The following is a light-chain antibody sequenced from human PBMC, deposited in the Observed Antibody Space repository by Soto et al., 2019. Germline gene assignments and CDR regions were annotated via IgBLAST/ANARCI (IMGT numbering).Light chain of an antibody. J-gene: IGKJ5*01. CDR1: QSVSSN. V-gene: IGKV3-15*01. Sequence: EILVTQSPATLSLSPGERATLSCSASQSVSSNLAWYQQKPGQAPRLLLYGASTRATGIPARFSGSGSGTELTLTISSLQSEDFAVYYCQQYNNWPPITFGQGTRLEIK. CDR3: QQYNNWPPIT. CDR2: GAS.